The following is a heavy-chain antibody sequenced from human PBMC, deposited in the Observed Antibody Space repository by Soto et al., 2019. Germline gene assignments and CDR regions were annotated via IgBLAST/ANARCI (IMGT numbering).Heavy chain of an antibody. CDR3: ARQIIGITLILVAGPYAFDI. Sequence: SETLSLTCTVSGGSISSSSYYWGWIRQPPGKGLEWIGGIYYSGSTYYNPSLKSRVNISVDTSKNQFSLKLSSVTAADTAVYFCARQIIGITLILVAGPYAFDIWGQGTMVTVS. V-gene: IGHV4-39*01. J-gene: IGHJ3*02. CDR1: GGSISSSSYY. CDR2: IYYSGST. D-gene: IGHD3-22*01.